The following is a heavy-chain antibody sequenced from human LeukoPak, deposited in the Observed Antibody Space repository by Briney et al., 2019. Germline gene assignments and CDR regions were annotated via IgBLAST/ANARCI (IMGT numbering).Heavy chain of an antibody. CDR1: GDSASSNSAA. CDR2: TYYRSKWYN. J-gene: IGHJ6*02. Sequence: SQTLSLTCAISGDSASSNSAAWNWIRQSPSRGLEWLGRTYYRSKWYNDYAVSVKSRIAINPDTSKNQFSLQLNSVTPEDTAVYFCASTLFAGDYYHYRMDVWGQGTTVTVSS. D-gene: IGHD3-10*02. V-gene: IGHV6-1*01. CDR3: ASTLFAGDYYHYRMDV.